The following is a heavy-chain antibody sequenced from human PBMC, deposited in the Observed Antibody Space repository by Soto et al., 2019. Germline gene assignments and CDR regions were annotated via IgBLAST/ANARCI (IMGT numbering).Heavy chain of an antibody. CDR1: GFTFSSYS. J-gene: IGHJ4*02. CDR3: ARAHGGFYADYRGDY. V-gene: IGHV3-21*01. CDR2: ISSSSSYI. Sequence: EVQLVESGGGLVKPGGSLRLSCAASGFTFSSYSMNWVRQAPGKGLEWVSSISSSSSYIYYADSVKGRFTISRDNAKNSLYLQMNSLRAEDTAVYYCARAHGGFYADYRGDYWGQGTLVTVSS. D-gene: IGHD4-17*01.